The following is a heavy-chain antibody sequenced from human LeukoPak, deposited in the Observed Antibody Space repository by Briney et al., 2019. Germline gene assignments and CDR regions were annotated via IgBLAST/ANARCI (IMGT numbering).Heavy chain of an antibody. D-gene: IGHD4-17*01. Sequence: GGSLRLSCAASGFTFSSYWMHWVRQAPGKGLVWVSRINSDGSSTSYADSVKGRFTVSRNNAKNTLYLQMNSLRAEDTAVYYCARVGPTVTIDAFDIWGQGTMVTVSS. CDR1: GFTFSSYW. J-gene: IGHJ3*02. CDR2: INSDGSST. V-gene: IGHV3-74*01. CDR3: ARVGPTVTIDAFDI.